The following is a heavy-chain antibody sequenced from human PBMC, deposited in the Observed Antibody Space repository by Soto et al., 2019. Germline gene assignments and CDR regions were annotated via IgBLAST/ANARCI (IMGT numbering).Heavy chain of an antibody. CDR2: IYYSGST. CDR3: AREGGESSDGLYYFDS. CDR1: GGSISSYY. V-gene: IGHV4-59*12. D-gene: IGHD3-16*01. J-gene: IGHJ4*02. Sequence: SETLSLTCTVSGGSISSYYWSWIRQPPGKGLEWIGYIYYSGSTNYNPSLKSRVTISIDTSKNQFSLKLSSVTAADTAVYFCAREGGESSDGLYYFDSWGQGSLVTVSS.